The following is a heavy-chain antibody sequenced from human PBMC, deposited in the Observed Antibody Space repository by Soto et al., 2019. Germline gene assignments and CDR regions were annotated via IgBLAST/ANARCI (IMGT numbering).Heavy chain of an antibody. CDR1: GGSISSSSYY. Sequence: QLQLQESGPGLVKPSETLSLTCTVSGGSISSSSYYWGWIRQPPGKGLEWIGSIYYSGSTYYNPSLKSRVTISVDTSKNQFSLKLSSVTAADTAVYYCARHGRGDYGWFDPWGQGTLVTVSS. J-gene: IGHJ5*02. CDR3: ARHGRGDYGWFDP. CDR2: IYYSGST. V-gene: IGHV4-39*01. D-gene: IGHD4-17*01.